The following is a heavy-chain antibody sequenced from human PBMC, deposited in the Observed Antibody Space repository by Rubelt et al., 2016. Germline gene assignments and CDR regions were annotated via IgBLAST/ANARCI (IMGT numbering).Heavy chain of an antibody. V-gene: IGHV4-59*01. D-gene: IGHD4-17*01. CDR2: IYYSGST. CDR3: AGGPSLDTVTTWYYYGMDV. Sequence: QVQLQESGPGLVKPSETLSLTCTVSGGSISSYYWSWIRQPPGKGLEWIGYIYYSGSTNYNPSLKSRVTISVDTSKNQFSLKLSAVTAADTAVYYWAGGPSLDTVTTWYYYGMDVWGQGTTVTVSS. CDR1: GGSISSYY. J-gene: IGHJ6*02.